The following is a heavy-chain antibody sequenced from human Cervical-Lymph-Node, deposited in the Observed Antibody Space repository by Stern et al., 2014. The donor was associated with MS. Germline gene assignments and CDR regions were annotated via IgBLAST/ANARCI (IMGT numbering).Heavy chain of an antibody. CDR2: ISSSGSTI. D-gene: IGHD6-19*01. Sequence: VQLVESGGGLVQPGGSLRLSCAASGFTFSDYYMSWIRQAPGQGLAWVSYISSSGSTIYYADSVKGRFTISRDNAKNSLYLQMNSLRAEDTAVYYCSAVAGKNDFDYWGQGTLVTVSS. CDR1: GFTFSDYY. V-gene: IGHV3-11*01. CDR3: SAVAGKNDFDY. J-gene: IGHJ4*02.